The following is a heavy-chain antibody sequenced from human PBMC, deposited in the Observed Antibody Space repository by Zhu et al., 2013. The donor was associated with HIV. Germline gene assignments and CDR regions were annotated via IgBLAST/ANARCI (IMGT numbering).Heavy chain of an antibody. Sequence: QVQLQESGPGLVKPSETLSLTCTVSGGSISSSSYYWGWIRQPPGKGLEWIGSIYYSGSTYYNPSLKSRVTISVDTSKNQFSLKLSSVTAADTAVYYCARGGSMTTNNWFDPWGQGTLVTVSS. CDR1: GGSISSSSYY. J-gene: IGHJ5*02. V-gene: IGHV4-39*07. D-gene: IGHD6-25*01. CDR3: ARGGSMTTNNWFDP. CDR2: IYYSGST.